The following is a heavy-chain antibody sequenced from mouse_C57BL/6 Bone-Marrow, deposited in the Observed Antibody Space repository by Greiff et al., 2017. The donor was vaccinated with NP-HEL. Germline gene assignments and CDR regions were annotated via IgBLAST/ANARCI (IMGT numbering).Heavy chain of an antibody. CDR1: GYTFTDYY. CDR2: INPNNGGT. Sequence: EVQLHQSGPELVKPGASVKISCKASGYTFTDYYMNWVKQSHGKSLEWIGDINPNNGGTSYNQKFKGKATLTVDKSSSTAYMELRSLTSEDSAVYYCARVFMITTEDWFAYWGQGTLVTVSA. CDR3: ARVFMITTEDWFAY. J-gene: IGHJ3*01. V-gene: IGHV1-26*01. D-gene: IGHD2-4*01.